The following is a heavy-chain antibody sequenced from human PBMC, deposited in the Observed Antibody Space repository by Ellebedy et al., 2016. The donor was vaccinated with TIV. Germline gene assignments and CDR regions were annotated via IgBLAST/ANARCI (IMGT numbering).Heavy chain of an antibody. CDR1: GFTFSSYG. D-gene: IGHD3-22*01. V-gene: IGHV3-30*03. CDR3: ARDGLNYYDSSGYYDY. CDR2: ISYDGSNK. Sequence: GESLKISXAASGFTFSSYGMHWVRQAPGKGLEWVAVISYDGSNKYYADSVKGRFTISRDNSKNTLYLQMNSLRAEDTAVYYCARDGLNYYDSSGYYDYWGQGTLVTVSS. J-gene: IGHJ4*02.